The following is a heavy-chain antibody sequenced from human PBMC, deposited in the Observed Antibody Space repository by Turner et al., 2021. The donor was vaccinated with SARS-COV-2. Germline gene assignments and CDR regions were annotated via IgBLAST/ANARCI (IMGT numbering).Heavy chain of an antibody. J-gene: IGHJ6*02. CDR1: GGTFSNFA. V-gene: IGHV1-69*01. CDR3: ARGGSGWYGYYYYGMDV. D-gene: IGHD6-19*01. CDR2: IIPSFGTA. Sequence: QVQVVQSGAEVKKPGSSVKVSCKASGGTFSNFAISWVRQAPGQGLEWMGGIIPSFGTANYAQKFQGRVTITADESTSTVYMELSSLRSEDTAVYYCARGGSGWYGYYYYGMDVWGQGTTVIVSS.